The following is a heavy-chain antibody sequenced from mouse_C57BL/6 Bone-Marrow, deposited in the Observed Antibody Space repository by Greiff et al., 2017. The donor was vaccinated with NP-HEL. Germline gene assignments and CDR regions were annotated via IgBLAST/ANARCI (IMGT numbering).Heavy chain of an antibody. J-gene: IGHJ1*03. V-gene: IGHV2-9-1*01. CDR3: AIKYSYFGV. CDR2: IWTGGGT. Sequence: VMLVQSGPGLVAPSQSLSITCTVSGFSLTSYAISWVRQPPGKGLEWLGVIWTGGGTNHNAALNYRLSISKDNSKTQVFLKITSLQADDAPLYYCAIKYSYFGVWGTGTTVTVSS. CDR1: GFSLTSYA.